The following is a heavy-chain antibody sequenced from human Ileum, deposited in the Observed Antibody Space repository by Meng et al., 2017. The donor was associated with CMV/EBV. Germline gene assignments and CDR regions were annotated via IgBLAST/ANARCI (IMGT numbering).Heavy chain of an antibody. CDR2: INQDGTKI. CDR1: GFTFSRYW. J-gene: IGHJ4*02. Sequence: GESLKISCAASGFTFSRYWMTWVRKAPGKGLEWVVNINQDGTKIYYVDSVKGRFTVSRDNARNSVYLQLNSLTVEDTAVYYCARIGYTSSSLDYWGRGALVTVSP. V-gene: IGHV3-7*01. D-gene: IGHD5-18*01. CDR3: ARIGYTSSSLDY.